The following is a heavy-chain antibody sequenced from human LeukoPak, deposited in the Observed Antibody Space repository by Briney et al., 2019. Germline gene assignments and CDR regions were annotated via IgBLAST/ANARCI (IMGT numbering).Heavy chain of an antibody. Sequence: SETLSLTCTVSGGSISSGGYYWSWIRQHPGKGLEWIGYIYYSGSTYYNPSLKSRVTISVDTSKNQFSLKLSSVTAADTAVYYCARNQFRGSYFQHRGQSTLVTVSS. D-gene: IGHD3-10*01. V-gene: IGHV4-31*03. CDR2: IYYSGST. CDR1: GGSISSGGYY. J-gene: IGHJ1*01. CDR3: ARNQFRGSYFQH.